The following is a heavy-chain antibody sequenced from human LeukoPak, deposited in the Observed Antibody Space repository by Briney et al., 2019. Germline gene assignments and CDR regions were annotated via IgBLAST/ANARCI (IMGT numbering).Heavy chain of an antibody. CDR2: INAYNGNT. CDR1: GYTFTSYG. Sequence: ASVKVSCKASGYTFTSYGIHWVRQAPGQGLEWMGWINAYNGNTNYAQKFQGRVTMTTDTSTSTAYMELRSLRSDDTAVYYCAREDDVEHHSSGWLPNPNYRDGMDVWGPGTTVTVSS. V-gene: IGHV1-18*01. D-gene: IGHD6-19*01. CDR3: AREDDVEHHSSGWLPNPNYRDGMDV. J-gene: IGHJ6*02.